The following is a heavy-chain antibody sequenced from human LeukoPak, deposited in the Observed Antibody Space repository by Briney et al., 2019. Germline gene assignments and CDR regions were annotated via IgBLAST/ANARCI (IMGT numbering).Heavy chain of an antibody. V-gene: IGHV4-34*01. CDR2: IHLSGRT. J-gene: IGHJ4*02. D-gene: IGHD2-8*01. Sequence: KPGGSLRLSCAVSGFTFSSYSMNWVRQPPGQGLEWIGEIHLSGRTNYNPSLNSRVTLALDTSKNHLSLSLTSVTAADTAVYYCSRENGAFSPFGYWGQGTLVTVPS. CDR3: SRENGAFSPFGY. CDR1: GFTFSSYS.